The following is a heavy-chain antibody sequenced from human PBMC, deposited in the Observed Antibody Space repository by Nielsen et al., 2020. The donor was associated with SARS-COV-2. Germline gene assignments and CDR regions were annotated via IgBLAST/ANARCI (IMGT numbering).Heavy chain of an antibody. CDR2: IDPTDSHT. CDR3: ARQPRSIISNWFDP. CDR1: GFSFTNYW. D-gene: IGHD1-14*01. V-gene: IGHV5-10-1*01. J-gene: IGHJ5*02. Sequence: GGSLRLSCKASGFSFTNYWISWVRQMPGKGLEWMGNIDPTDSHTNYSPSFQGHVTISAGKSITTAYLQWSSLEASDSAMYYCARQPRSIISNWFDPWGQGTLVTVST.